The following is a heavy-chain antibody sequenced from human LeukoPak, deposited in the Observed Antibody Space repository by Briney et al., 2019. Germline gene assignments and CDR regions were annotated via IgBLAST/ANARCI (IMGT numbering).Heavy chain of an antibody. CDR2: ISSSSYI. V-gene: IGHV3-21*01. Sequence: GGSLRLSCAASGFTFSSYGMNWVRQAPGKGLEWVSSISSSSYIFYADSVKGRFTISRDNAKNSLYLQMNSLRAEDTAVYYCARDLASGIAAAGTVHWFDPWGQGTLVTVSS. J-gene: IGHJ5*02. CDR3: ARDLASGIAAAGTVHWFDP. D-gene: IGHD6-13*01. CDR1: GFTFSSYG.